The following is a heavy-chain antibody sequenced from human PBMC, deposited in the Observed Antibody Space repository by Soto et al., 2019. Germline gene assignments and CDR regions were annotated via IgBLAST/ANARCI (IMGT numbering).Heavy chain of an antibody. Sequence: PGESLKISFKGSGYSFTSYWIGWVRQMPGKALEWMGIIYPGDSDTRYSPSFQGQVTISADKYISTAYLQWSSLKASDTAMYYCARHGPSFCVWGSYRDPRPPPLDAFDIWGQGTMVTLSS. V-gene: IGHV5-51*01. CDR1: GYSFTSYW. D-gene: IGHD3-16*02. J-gene: IGHJ3*02. CDR2: IYPGDSDT. CDR3: ARHGPSFCVWGSYRDPRPPPLDAFDI.